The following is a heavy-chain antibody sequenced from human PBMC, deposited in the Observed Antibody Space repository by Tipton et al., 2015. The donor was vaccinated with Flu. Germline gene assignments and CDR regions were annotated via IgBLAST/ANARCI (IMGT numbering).Heavy chain of an antibody. V-gene: IGHV4-34*01. D-gene: IGHD3-22*01. J-gene: IGHJ4*02. CDR1: GDSINSHY. CDR3: ARVSPRRVTAIVVVMLPEGYFDY. CDR2: INHSGST. Sequence: GLVKPSETLSLTCIVSGDSINSHYWSWIRQAPGKGLEWIGEINHSGSTHYNSSLKSRVTMSVDSSKNQFSLHLSSVTAADTAVYYCARVSPRRVTAIVVVMLPEGYFDYWGQGTLAIVSS.